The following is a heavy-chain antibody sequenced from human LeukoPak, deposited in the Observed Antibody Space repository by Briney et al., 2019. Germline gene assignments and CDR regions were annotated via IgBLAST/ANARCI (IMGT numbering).Heavy chain of an antibody. CDR3: AKSITIFGVVSVPGV. CDR1: GFTFTDYY. D-gene: IGHD3-3*01. V-gene: IGHV3-11*01. J-gene: IGHJ4*02. CDR2: ITSSGTTI. Sequence: GGSLRLSCAASGFTFTDYYMSWIRQAPGKGLEWVSYITSSGTTIYYADSVKGRFTISRDNAKNSLYLQMNSLRAEDTAVYYCAKSITIFGVVSVPGVWGQGTLVTVSS.